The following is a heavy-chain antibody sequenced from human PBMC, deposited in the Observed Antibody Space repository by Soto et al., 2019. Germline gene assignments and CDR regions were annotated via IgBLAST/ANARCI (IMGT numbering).Heavy chain of an antibody. CDR3: ARGVDYFDC. CDR2: IWYDGSSE. CDR1: GFTFNRYG. Sequence: QVQLVESGGGVVQPGRSLRLSCAASGFTFNRYGMHWVRQAPGKGLEWVAVIWYDGSSEYYADSVKGRFTISRDNSKNTMFLQMNSLGAEDTAVYYRARGVDYFDCWGQGTLVTVSS. J-gene: IGHJ4*02. V-gene: IGHV3-33*01.